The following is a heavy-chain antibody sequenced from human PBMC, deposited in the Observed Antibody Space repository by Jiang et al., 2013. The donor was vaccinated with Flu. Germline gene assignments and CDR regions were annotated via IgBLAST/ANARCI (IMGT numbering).Heavy chain of an antibody. Sequence: SGAEVKKPGSSLTVSCKASGDTFNTYGISWVRQAPGQGPEWMGEIIPIFKTTNYAQHFQGRLTISADGSTTTVYMELNSLTSDDSAVYYCARTLPSMPVGGVGARLFDYWGQGTLVTVSS. CDR3: ARTLPSMPVGGVGARLFDY. V-gene: IGHV1-69*01. J-gene: IGHJ4*02. CDR2: IIPIFKTT. D-gene: IGHD1-26*01. CDR1: GDTFNTYG.